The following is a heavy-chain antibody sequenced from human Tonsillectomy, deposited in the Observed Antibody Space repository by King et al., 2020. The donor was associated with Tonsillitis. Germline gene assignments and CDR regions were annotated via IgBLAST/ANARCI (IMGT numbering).Heavy chain of an antibody. CDR2: IKSQTNGGTT. CDR1: GFTFSKAW. J-gene: IGHJ3*02. D-gene: IGHD3-3*01. Sequence: QLVQSWGGLVKPGGALILSCAASGFTFSKAWMKLVRQAPGKGLEWVGRIKSQTNGGTTDSAATVKGRVTISRDDSKNTLYLQMNSLKTEDTAVYYCTTGSGPDAFDIWGQGTMVTVSS. CDR3: TTGSGPDAFDI. V-gene: IGHV3-15*07.